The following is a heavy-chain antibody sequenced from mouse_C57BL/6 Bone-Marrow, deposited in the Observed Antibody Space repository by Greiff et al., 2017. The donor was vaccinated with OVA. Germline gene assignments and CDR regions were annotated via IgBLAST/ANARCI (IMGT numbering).Heavy chain of an antibody. CDR2: INPDSSTI. V-gene: IGHV4-1*01. CDR3: ARPDWGNYAGFAY. J-gene: IGHJ3*01. CDR1: GIDFSRYW. Sequence: EVKLLESGGGLVQPGGSLKLSCAASGIDFSRYWMSWVRRAPGKGLEWIGEINPDSSTINYAPSLKDKFIISRDNAKNTLYLQMSKVRSEDTALYYCARPDWGNYAGFAYWGQGTLVTVSA. D-gene: IGHD2-1*01.